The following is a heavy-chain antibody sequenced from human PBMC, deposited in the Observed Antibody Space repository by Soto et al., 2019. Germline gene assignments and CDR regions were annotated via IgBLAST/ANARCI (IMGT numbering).Heavy chain of an antibody. D-gene: IGHD6-13*01. Sequence: ASVKVSCKASGYTFTGYYMHWVRQAPGQGLEWMGWINPNSGGTNYADSVKGRFTISRDNSKNTLYLQMNSLRAEDTAVYYCAKDYGYSSSWYTEEGGMDVWGQGTTVTVSS. V-gene: IGHV1-2*02. J-gene: IGHJ6*02. CDR2: INPNSGGT. CDR3: AKDYGYSSSWYTEEGGMDV. CDR1: GYTFTGYY.